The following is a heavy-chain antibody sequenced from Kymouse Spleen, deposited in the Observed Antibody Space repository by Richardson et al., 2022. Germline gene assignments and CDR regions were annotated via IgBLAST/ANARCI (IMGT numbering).Heavy chain of an antibody. Sequence: QVQLQESGPGLVKPSGTLSLTCAVSGGSISSSNWWSWVRQPPGKGLEWIGEIYHSGSTNYNPSLKSRVTISVDKSKNQFSLKLSSVTAADTAVYYCARDRDYYGSGSPSYYYYYGMDVWGQGTTVTVSS. CDR1: GGSISSSNW. D-gene: IGHD3-10*01. J-gene: IGHJ6*02. V-gene: IGHV4-4*02. CDR3: ARDRDYYGSGSPSYYYYYGMDV. CDR2: IYHSGST.